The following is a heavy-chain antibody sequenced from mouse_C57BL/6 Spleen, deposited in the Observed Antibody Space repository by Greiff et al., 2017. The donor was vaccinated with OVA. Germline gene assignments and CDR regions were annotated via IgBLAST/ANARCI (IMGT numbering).Heavy chain of an antibody. CDR3: AISTTPSSPYAMDY. CDR2: FHPYNDDT. J-gene: IGHJ4*01. D-gene: IGHD1-1*01. V-gene: IGHV1-47*01. CDR1: GYTFTTYP. Sequence: QVQLQQSGAELVKPGASVKMSCKASGYTFTTYPIEWMKQNHGKSLEWIGNFHPYNDDTKYNEKFKGKATLTVDKSSSTVYLELSRLTSDDSAVYYCAISTTPSSPYAMDYWGQGTSVTVSS.